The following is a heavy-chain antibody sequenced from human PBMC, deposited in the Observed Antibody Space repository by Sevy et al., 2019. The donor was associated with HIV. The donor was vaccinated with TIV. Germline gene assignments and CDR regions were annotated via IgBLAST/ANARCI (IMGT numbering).Heavy chain of an antibody. V-gene: IGHV5-51*01. Sequence: GESLKISCKGSGYSFTSYWIGWVRQMPGKGLEWMGIIYPGDSDTRYSPSFQGQVTISADKSISTAYRQLSSLKASDTAMYYCAGSYSSSSPQYYYYGMDVWGQGTTVTVSS. CDR3: AGSYSSSSPQYYYYGMDV. CDR2: IYPGDSDT. CDR1: GYSFTSYW. D-gene: IGHD6-6*01. J-gene: IGHJ6*02.